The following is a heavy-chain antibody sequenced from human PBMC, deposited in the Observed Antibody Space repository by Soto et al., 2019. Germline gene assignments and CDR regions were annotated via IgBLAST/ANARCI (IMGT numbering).Heavy chain of an antibody. D-gene: IGHD3-9*01. CDR2: IWYDGSNK. CDR3: VRDALYDILTGDYYYYYGMDV. J-gene: IGHJ6*02. V-gene: IGHV3-33*01. Sequence: PGGSLRLSCAASGFTFSSYGMHWVRQAPGKGLEWVAVIWYDGSNKYYADSVKGRFTISRDNSKNTLYLQMNSLRAEDTAVYYCVRDALYDILTGDYYYYYGMDVRGQGTTVTVSS. CDR1: GFTFSSYG.